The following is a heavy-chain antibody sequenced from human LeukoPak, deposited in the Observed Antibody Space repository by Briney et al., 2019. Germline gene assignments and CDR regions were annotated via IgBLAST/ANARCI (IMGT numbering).Heavy chain of an antibody. J-gene: IGHJ5*02. D-gene: IGHD6-13*01. CDR2: ISSSSGTI. CDR3: AREPFSSPNWFDP. V-gene: IGHV3-48*04. CDR1: GFTFSNYN. Sequence: PGGSLRLSCAASGFTFSNYNMNWVRQAPGKGLEWVSYISSSSGTIYYADSVKGRFTISRDNLKNSLYLQMNSLRAEDTAVYYCAREPFSSPNWFDPWGQGTLVTVSS.